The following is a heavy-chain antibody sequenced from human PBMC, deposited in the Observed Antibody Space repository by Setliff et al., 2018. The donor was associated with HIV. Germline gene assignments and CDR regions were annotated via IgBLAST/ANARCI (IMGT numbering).Heavy chain of an antibody. D-gene: IGHD3-9*01. J-gene: IGHJ1*01. V-gene: IGHV1-18*01. CDR3: VRAFDQDFQH. Sequence: ASVKVACKASGYTFTSYGISWVRQAPGQGLEWMGWISAYNGNTNYARKFQGRVTTTRDTSTSKVYMELSGLRSEDSAVYYCVRAFDQDFQHWGQGTVVTVSS. CDR1: GYTFTSYG. CDR2: ISAYNGNT.